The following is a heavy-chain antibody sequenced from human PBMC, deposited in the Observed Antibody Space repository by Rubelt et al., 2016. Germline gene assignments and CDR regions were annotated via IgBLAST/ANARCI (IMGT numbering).Heavy chain of an antibody. CDR3: ARDDSNSRVVDFDY. Sequence: GSLRLSCEASGFTFSSYSMHWVRQDPGKGLVWVSRINGDGSSTSYADSVKGRFTISRDNAKNTLYLQMSSLRAEDTAVYYCARDDSNSRVVDFDYWGQGTLVTVSS. CDR1: GFTFSSYS. V-gene: IGHV3-74*01. D-gene: IGHD6-13*01. J-gene: IGHJ4*02. CDR2: INGDGSST.